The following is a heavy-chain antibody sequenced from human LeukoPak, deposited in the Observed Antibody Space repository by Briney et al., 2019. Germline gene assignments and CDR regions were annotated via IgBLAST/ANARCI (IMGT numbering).Heavy chain of an antibody. D-gene: IGHD1-26*01. Sequence: SETLSLTCTVSGGSINNYYWRSIRQPPGKGLEWIGYIYYSGSTKYNPSLKSRVTISVDTSKNQSSLQLRSVTAAGTAVYYCARHFLQVGATPLHPFDIWGRGTMVTVSS. CDR2: IYYSGST. CDR1: GGSINNYY. V-gene: IGHV4-59*08. J-gene: IGHJ3*02. CDR3: ARHFLQVGATPLHPFDI.